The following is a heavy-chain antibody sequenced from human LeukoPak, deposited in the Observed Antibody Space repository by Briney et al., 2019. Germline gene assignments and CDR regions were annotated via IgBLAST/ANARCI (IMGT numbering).Heavy chain of an antibody. CDR2: IYYSGST. D-gene: IGHD5-18*01. Sequence: SETLSLTCTVSGGSISSSSYYWGWIRQPPGKGLEWIGSIYYSGSTYYNPSLKSRVTISVDTSKNQFSLKLSSVTAADTAVYYCARIYARGYSYGYGWVDYWGQGTLVTVSS. CDR3: ARIYARGYSYGYGWVDY. V-gene: IGHV4-39*07. J-gene: IGHJ4*02. CDR1: GGSISSSSYY.